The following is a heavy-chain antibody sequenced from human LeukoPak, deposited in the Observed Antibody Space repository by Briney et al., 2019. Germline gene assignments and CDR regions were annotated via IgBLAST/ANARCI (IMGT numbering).Heavy chain of an antibody. D-gene: IGHD6-19*01. CDR1: GGSISSVDYY. CDR3: ARAQWPFYYFDY. Sequence: SQTLSPTCTVSGGSISSVDYYWSWVRQPPGKGLEWIGYIYYSGSTYYNPSLKSRVTIPVDTSKNQFSLKLRSVTAADTAVYYCARAQWPFYYFDYWGQGTLVTVSS. J-gene: IGHJ4*02. V-gene: IGHV4-30-4*01. CDR2: IYYSGST.